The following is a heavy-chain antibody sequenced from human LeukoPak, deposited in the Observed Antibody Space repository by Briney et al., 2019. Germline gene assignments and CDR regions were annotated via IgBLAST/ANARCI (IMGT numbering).Heavy chain of an antibody. CDR2: ISYSGST. CDR3: ARRGAGKNWFDP. Sequence: SETLSLTCSVSGGSITSYYWSWIRQPPGKGLEWIGYISYSGSTNYNPSLKSRVTVSVDTSKNHFSLNLSSVTAADTAVYYCARRGAGKNWFDPWGQGTLVTVSS. J-gene: IGHJ5*02. V-gene: IGHV4-59*12. CDR1: GGSITSYY. D-gene: IGHD3-10*01.